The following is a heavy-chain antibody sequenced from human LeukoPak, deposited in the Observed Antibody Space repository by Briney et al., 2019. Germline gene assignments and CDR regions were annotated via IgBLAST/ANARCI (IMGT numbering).Heavy chain of an antibody. CDR2: ISYDGSNK. CDR3: ARGMGSIFGVVSFDY. Sequence: GGSLRLSCAASGFTFSNYGMHWVRQAPGKGLEWMAVISYDGSNKYYADSVKGRFTISRDNSKNTLYLQMNSLRAEDTAVYYCARGMGSIFGVVSFDYWGQGTLVTVSS. J-gene: IGHJ4*02. V-gene: IGHV3-30*03. CDR1: GFTFSNYG. D-gene: IGHD3-3*01.